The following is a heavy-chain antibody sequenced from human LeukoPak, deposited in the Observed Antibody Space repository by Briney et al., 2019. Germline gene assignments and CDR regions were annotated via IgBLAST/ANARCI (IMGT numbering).Heavy chain of an antibody. D-gene: IGHD3-16*01. CDR2: ISGSGGST. Sequence: GGSLRLSCAASGFTFSSYGMSWVRQAPGKGLEWVSAISGSGGSTYYADSVKGRFTISRDNSKNTLYLQMNSLRAEDTAVYYCAKKARFGELYWSSNWFDPWGQGTLVTVSS. J-gene: IGHJ5*02. CDR1: GFTFSSYG. CDR3: AKKARFGELYWSSNWFDP. V-gene: IGHV3-23*01.